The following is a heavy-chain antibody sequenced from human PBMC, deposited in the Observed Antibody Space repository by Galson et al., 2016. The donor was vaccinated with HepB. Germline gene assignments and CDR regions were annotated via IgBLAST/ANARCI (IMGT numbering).Heavy chain of an antibody. Sequence: SVKVSCKASGVTFSIYPISWVRQAPGQGLEWMGGIIPVYGTPKYAQKFQGRVTITADESTTTAYMELSSLRSEDTAVYYCAGQWPGVGRAQLVLGIFDHGGQGTLVTVSS. CDR1: GVTFSIYP. J-gene: IGHJ4*02. CDR2: IIPVYGTP. D-gene: IGHD6-13*01. V-gene: IGHV1-69*13. CDR3: AGQWPGVGRAQLVLGIFDH.